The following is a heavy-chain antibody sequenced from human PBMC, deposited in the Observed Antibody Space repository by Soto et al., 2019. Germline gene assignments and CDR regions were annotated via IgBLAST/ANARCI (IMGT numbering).Heavy chain of an antibody. Sequence: SGGSLRLSCSVSGFTFNSYWMTWVRQAPGQGLEWVANIEHAGREKNYLESVKGRFTISRDNAKNSLYLQMHSLRAEDTAVYYCARDIYGDYSLDYWGQGTTVTVSS. D-gene: IGHD4-17*01. V-gene: IGHV3-7*01. CDR3: ARDIYGDYSLDY. CDR2: IEHAGREK. CDR1: GFTFNSYW. J-gene: IGHJ4*02.